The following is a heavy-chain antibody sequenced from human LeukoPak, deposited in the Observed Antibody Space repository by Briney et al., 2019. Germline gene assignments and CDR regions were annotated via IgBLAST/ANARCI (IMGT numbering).Heavy chain of an antibody. CDR3: ARRYSYGYSAFDI. V-gene: IGHV4-59*08. CDR2: INYSGST. D-gene: IGHD5-18*01. Sequence: SETLSLTCAVYGGSFSGNYWSWIRQPPGKGLEWIGYINYSGSTNYNPSLKSRVTISVDTSKNQFSLKLSSVTAADTAVYYCARRYSYGYSAFDIWGQGTMVTVSS. CDR1: GGSFSGNY. J-gene: IGHJ3*02.